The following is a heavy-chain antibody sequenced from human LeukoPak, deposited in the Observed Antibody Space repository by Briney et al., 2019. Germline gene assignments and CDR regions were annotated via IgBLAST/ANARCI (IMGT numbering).Heavy chain of an antibody. V-gene: IGHV1-69*06. CDR3: TRGYYDSSGPDY. CDR2: VIPVFSTT. CDR1: GGTFSNYV. J-gene: IGHJ4*02. D-gene: IGHD3-22*01. Sequence: ASVKVSCKASGGTFSNYVFSWTRQAPGQGLEWMGGVIPVFSTTNYAQKFLGRVTITADTSTSTAYMELGSLRFEDTAMYYCTRGYYDSSGPDYWGQGTLVTVSS.